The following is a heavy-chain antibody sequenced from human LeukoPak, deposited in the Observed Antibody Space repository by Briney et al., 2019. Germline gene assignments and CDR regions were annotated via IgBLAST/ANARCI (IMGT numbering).Heavy chain of an antibody. CDR1: GGSFSSYY. D-gene: IGHD3-22*01. J-gene: IGHJ4*02. CDR2: INHSGST. CDR3: ARHTKRWLLRHFDY. Sequence: PSETLSLTCAVYGGSFSSYYWSWIRQPPGKGLEWIGEINHSGSTNYNPSLKSRVTISVDTSKNQFSLKLSSVTAADTAVYYCARHTKRWLLRHFDYWGQGTLVTVSS. V-gene: IGHV4-34*01.